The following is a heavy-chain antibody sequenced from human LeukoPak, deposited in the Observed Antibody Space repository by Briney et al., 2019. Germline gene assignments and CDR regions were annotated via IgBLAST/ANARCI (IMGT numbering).Heavy chain of an antibody. CDR3: TRDPLDYYDSSGPDY. Sequence: AGGPLTLPCTATGFIFDDYAMIWFRQAPGKGLEGVGFIRSKAYGGKTEYAASVKGRFTISRDDSKSIAYLQMNSLKTEDTAVYYCTRDPLDYYDSSGPDYWGQGTLVTVSS. CDR2: IRSKAYGGKT. V-gene: IGHV3-49*03. J-gene: IGHJ4*02. CDR1: GFIFDDYA. D-gene: IGHD3-22*01.